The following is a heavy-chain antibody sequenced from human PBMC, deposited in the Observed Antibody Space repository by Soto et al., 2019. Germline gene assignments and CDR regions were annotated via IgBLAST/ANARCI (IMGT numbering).Heavy chain of an antibody. CDR3: ARGGSSGWYAGWFDP. V-gene: IGHV4-34*01. D-gene: IGHD6-19*01. Sequence: QVQLQQWGAGLLKPSETLSLTCAVYGGSFSGYYWSWIRQPPGKGLEWIGEINHSGSTNYNPSLKSRVTISVDTSKNQFSLKLSSVTAADTAVHYCARGGSSGWYAGWFDPWGQGTLVTVSS. CDR2: INHSGST. CDR1: GGSFSGYY. J-gene: IGHJ5*02.